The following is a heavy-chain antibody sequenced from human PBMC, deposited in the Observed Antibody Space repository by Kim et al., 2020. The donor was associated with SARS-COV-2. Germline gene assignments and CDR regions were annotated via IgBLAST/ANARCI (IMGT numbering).Heavy chain of an antibody. Sequence: SETLSLTCTVSGGSITSSGYLWAWIRQSQGMGLEWLASVSYSGGTYYNPSLKSRGTISKDTSKNQLSLKLSSVTAADTAVYYCARYSVSDSSLRHWAQ. CDR3: ARYSVSDSSLRH. J-gene: IGHJ1*01. CDR2: VSYSGGT. CDR1: GGSITSSGYL. D-gene: IGHD6-6*01. V-gene: IGHV4-39*07.